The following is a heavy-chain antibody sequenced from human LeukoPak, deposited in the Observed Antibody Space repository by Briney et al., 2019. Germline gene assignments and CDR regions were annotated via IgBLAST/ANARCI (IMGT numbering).Heavy chain of an antibody. Sequence: PSETLSLTCAVYDGSFSAYYCSWIRQPPGKGLEWIGEINHSGSTNYNPSLKSRVTISVDTSKIQFSLKLSSVTAADTAVYYCALKNWNDAGSNYYVHVWGNGTTVTVSS. CDR2: INHSGST. CDR1: DGSFSAYY. J-gene: IGHJ6*03. CDR3: ALKNWNDAGSNYYVHV. V-gene: IGHV4-34*01. D-gene: IGHD1-1*01.